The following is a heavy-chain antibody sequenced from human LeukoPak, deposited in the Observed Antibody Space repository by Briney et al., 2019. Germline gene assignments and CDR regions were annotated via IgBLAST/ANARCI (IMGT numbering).Heavy chain of an antibody. CDR2: IYYSGST. CDR3: ARVNSSGWGSYYYYYMDV. J-gene: IGHJ6*03. D-gene: IGHD6-19*01. V-gene: IGHV4-59*01. CDR1: GGSISNKY. Sequence: SETLSLTCTVSGGSISNKYWSWIRQPPGKGLEWIGYIYYSGSTNYNPSLKSRVTILVDTSKNQISLKVRSVTSADTAVYYCARVNSSGWGSYYYYYMDVWGKGTTVTISS.